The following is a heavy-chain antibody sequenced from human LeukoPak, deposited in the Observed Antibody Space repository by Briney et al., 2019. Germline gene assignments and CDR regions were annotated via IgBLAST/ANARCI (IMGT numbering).Heavy chain of an antibody. V-gene: IGHV3-21*01. J-gene: IGHJ4*02. CDR3: ARALVRGVLDY. D-gene: IGHD3-10*01. CDR1: GFTFSSYT. CDR2: ISSSSSYI. Sequence: GGSLRLSCAASGFTFSSYTMNWVRQAPGKGLEWVSSISSSSSYIYYADSVKGRFTISRDNAKNSLYLQMNSLRAEDTAVYYCARALVRGVLDYWGQGTLVTVSS.